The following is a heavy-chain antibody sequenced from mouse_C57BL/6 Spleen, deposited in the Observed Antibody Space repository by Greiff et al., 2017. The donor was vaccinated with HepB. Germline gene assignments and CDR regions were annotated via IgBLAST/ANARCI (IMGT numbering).Heavy chain of an antibody. J-gene: IGHJ4*01. Sequence: DVQLVESGGGLVKPGGSLKLSCAASGFTFSDYGMHWVRQAPEKGLEWVAYISSGSSTIYYADTVKGRFTISRDNAKNTLFLQMTSLRSEDTAMYYCAKELGRGAMDYWGQGTSVTVSS. D-gene: IGHD4-1*01. V-gene: IGHV5-17*01. CDR1: GFTFSDYG. CDR3: AKELGRGAMDY. CDR2: ISSGSSTI.